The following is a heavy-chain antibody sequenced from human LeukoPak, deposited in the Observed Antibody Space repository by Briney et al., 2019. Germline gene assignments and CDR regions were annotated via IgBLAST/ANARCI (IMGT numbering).Heavy chain of an antibody. Sequence: SETLSLTCTVSGGSISSYYWSWIRQPPGKGLEWIGYIYYSGSTNYNPSLKSRVTISVDTSKNQFSLKLSSVTAADTAVYYCARRLSPPRAWFDPWGQGTLVTVSS. V-gene: IGHV4-59*08. CDR2: IYYSGST. CDR3: ARRLSPPRAWFDP. J-gene: IGHJ5*02. CDR1: GGSISSYY.